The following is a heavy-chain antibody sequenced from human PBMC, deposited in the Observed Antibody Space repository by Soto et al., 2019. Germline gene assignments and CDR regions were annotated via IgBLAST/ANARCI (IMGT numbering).Heavy chain of an antibody. CDR3: AREQDSGNVINLLSCCGMDV. Sequence: QVQLVQSGAEVKKPGSSVKVSCTASGGTFSSYAISWVRQAPGQGLEWMGGIITIFGTANYAQKFQGRVTITTDESTSTAHMEQSSLRSEETAVYYCAREQDSGNVINLLSCCGMDVGGQGTTVTVSS. D-gene: IGHD3-10*01. V-gene: IGHV1-69*05. CDR2: IITIFGTA. J-gene: IGHJ6*02. CDR1: GGTFSSYA.